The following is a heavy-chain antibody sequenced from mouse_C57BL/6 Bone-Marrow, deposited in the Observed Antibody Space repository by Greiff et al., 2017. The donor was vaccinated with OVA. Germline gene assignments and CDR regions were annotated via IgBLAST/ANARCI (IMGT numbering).Heavy chain of an antibody. Sequence: VQLQQSGPELVKPGASVKISCKASGYAFSSSWMNWVKQRPGKGLEWIGRIYPGDGDTNYNGKFKGKATLTADKSSSTAYMQLSSLTSEDSAVYFCAREGIYYGSSSDYWGQGTTLTVSS. V-gene: IGHV1-82*01. D-gene: IGHD1-1*01. CDR3: AREGIYYGSSSDY. J-gene: IGHJ2*01. CDR1: GYAFSSSW. CDR2: IYPGDGDT.